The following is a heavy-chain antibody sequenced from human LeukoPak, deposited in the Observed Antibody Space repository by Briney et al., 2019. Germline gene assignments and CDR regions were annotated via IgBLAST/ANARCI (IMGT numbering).Heavy chain of an antibody. J-gene: IGHJ4*02. CDR1: GGTFSSYA. CDR3: ARDGIAVAGTDVDY. CDR2: ISAYNGNT. Sequence: ASVKVSCKASGGTFSSYAISWVRQAPGQGLEWMGWISAYNGNTNYAQKLQGRVTMTTDTSTSTAYMELRSLRSDDTAVYYCARDGIAVAGTDVDYWGQGTLVTVSS. D-gene: IGHD6-19*01. V-gene: IGHV1-18*01.